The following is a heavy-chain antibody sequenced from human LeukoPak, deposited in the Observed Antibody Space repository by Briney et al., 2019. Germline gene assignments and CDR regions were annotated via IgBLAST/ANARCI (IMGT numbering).Heavy chain of an antibody. D-gene: IGHD4-17*01. CDR2: IYYSGST. Sequence: SETLSLTCTVSGGSISSYYWSWIRQPPGKGLEWIGYIYYSGSTNYNPSRKSRVTISVDTSKNQFSLKLSSVTAADTAVYYCARYGKIYGDYDNYFDYWGQGTLVTVSS. V-gene: IGHV4-59*01. CDR1: GGSISSYY. CDR3: ARYGKIYGDYDNYFDY. J-gene: IGHJ4*02.